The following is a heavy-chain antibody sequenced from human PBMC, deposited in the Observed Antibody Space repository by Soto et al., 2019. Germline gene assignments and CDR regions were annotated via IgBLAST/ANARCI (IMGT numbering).Heavy chain of an antibody. J-gene: IGHJ3*02. V-gene: IGHV4-31*03. CDR3: ARAHHYYDSIPHAFEI. Sequence: NLSLTCTVSGGSISSGGYYWSWIRQHPGKGLEWIGYIYYSGSTYYNPSLKSRVTISVDTSKNQFSLKLSSVTAADTAVYYCARAHHYYDSIPHAFEIWGQGTRVTVSS. D-gene: IGHD3-22*01. CDR2: IYYSGST. CDR1: GGSISSGGYY.